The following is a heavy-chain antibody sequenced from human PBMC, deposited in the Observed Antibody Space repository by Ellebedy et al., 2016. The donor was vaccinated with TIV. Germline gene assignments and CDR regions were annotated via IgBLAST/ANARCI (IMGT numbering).Heavy chain of an antibody. Sequence: ASVKVSXXASGYSFISHAMHWVRQAPGQRLEWMGWINAGNGNTIYSQNFQGRVTITRDTSATTAYMELSSLRSEDTAVYYCARVWIHASSGNIYWGQGTLVTVSS. J-gene: IGHJ4*02. CDR1: GYSFISHA. CDR3: ARVWIHASSGNIY. V-gene: IGHV1-3*01. D-gene: IGHD4-23*01. CDR2: INAGNGNT.